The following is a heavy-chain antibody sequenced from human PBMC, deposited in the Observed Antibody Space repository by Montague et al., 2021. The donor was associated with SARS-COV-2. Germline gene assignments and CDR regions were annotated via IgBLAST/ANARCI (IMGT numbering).Heavy chain of an antibody. J-gene: IGHJ4*02. D-gene: IGHD2-2*01. Sequence: CAISGDSVSGNIATWNWIRQSPSRGLEWLGRTYYRSKWYNDYAESVKSRITIDPDTSKHQSSLHLNSVTPEDTAVYYCARIPVGSKYYFDFWGQGTLVTVSS. CDR1: GDSVSGNIAT. CDR3: ARIPVGSKYYFDF. V-gene: IGHV6-1*01. CDR2: TYYRSKWYN.